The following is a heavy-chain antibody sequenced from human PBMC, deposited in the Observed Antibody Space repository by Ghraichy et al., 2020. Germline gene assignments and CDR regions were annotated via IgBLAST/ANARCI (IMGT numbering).Heavy chain of an antibody. Sequence: LSLTCTVSGGSVSSTNFYWGWIRQPPGKGLEWIGTIYYSGSTYYNPSLKSRVTISVDTSKNQLSLKLSSVTAADTAVYYCARHRGFSMIVVVFDYWGQGTLVTVSS. J-gene: IGHJ4*02. D-gene: IGHD3-22*01. CDR3: ARHRGFSMIVVVFDY. CDR2: IYYSGST. V-gene: IGHV4-39*01. CDR1: GGSVSSTNFY.